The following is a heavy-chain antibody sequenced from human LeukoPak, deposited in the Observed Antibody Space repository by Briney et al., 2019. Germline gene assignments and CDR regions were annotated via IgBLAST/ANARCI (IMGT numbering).Heavy chain of an antibody. CDR1: GFTFSDYY. V-gene: IGHV3-11*04. CDR2: ISSSGSTI. CDR3: AREEYCSSTSCYRDYFDY. J-gene: IGHJ4*02. Sequence: GGSLRLSCAASGFTFSDYYMSWIRQAPGKGLEWVSYISSSGSTIYYADSVKGRFTISRDNAKNSLYLQMNSLRAEDTAVYYCAREEYCSSTSCYRDYFDYWGQGTLVTVSP. D-gene: IGHD2-2*02.